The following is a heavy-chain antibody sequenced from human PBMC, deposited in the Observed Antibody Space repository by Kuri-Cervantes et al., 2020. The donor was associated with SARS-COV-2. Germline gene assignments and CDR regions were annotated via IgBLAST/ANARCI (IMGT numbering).Heavy chain of an antibody. V-gene: IGHV1-69*13. Sequence: SVKVSCKASGGTFSSYAISWVRQAPVQGLEWMGRIIPIFGTANYAQKFQGRVTITADESTSTAYMELSSLRSEDTAVYYCATALRTVVVPAANLGVDAFDIWGQGTMVTVSS. CDR1: GGTFSSYA. CDR2: IIPIFGTA. J-gene: IGHJ3*02. CDR3: ATALRTVVVPAANLGVDAFDI. D-gene: IGHD2-2*01.